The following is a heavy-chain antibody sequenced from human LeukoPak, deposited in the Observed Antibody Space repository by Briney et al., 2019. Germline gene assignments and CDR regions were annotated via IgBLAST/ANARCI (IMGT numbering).Heavy chain of an antibody. Sequence: GGSLRLSCAASGFTFSSYAMSWVRQAPGKGLEWVSAISGSGGSTYYADSVKGRFTISRDNSRNTLYLQMNSLRAEDTAVYYCAKDPADGPIFDYWGQGTLVTVSS. V-gene: IGHV3-23*01. CDR2: ISGSGGST. J-gene: IGHJ4*02. D-gene: IGHD5-24*01. CDR1: GFTFSSYA. CDR3: AKDPADGPIFDY.